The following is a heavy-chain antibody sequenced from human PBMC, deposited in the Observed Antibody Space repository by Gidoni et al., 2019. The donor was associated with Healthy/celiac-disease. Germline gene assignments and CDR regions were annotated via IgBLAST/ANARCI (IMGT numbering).Heavy chain of an antibody. CDR1: GFPFSNAW. D-gene: IGHD3-22*01. J-gene: IGHJ3*02. V-gene: IGHV3-15*01. CDR3: TTEYYYDSSGYYLSAFDI. Sequence: EVQLVESGGGLVKPGGSLRLSCAASGFPFSNAWMSWVRQAPGKGLEWVGRIKSKTDGGTTDYAAPVKGRFTISRDDSKNTLYLQMNSLKTEDTAVYYCTTEYYYDSSGYYLSAFDIWGQGTMVTVSS. CDR2: IKSKTDGGTT.